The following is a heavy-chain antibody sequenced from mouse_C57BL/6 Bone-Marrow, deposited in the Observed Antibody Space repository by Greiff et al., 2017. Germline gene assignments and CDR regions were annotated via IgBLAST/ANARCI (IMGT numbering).Heavy chain of an antibody. Sequence: QVQLQQPGTELVKPGASVKLSCKASGYTFTSYWMHWVKQRPGQGLEWIGNINPSNGGTNYNEKFKSKATLTVDKSSSTAYMQLSSLTSEDSAVYYCARGFGDYDGYHGGFDYWGQGTTLTVSS. J-gene: IGHJ2*01. D-gene: IGHD2-3*01. CDR2: INPSNGGT. V-gene: IGHV1-53*01. CDR3: ARGFGDYDGYHGGFDY. CDR1: GYTFTSYW.